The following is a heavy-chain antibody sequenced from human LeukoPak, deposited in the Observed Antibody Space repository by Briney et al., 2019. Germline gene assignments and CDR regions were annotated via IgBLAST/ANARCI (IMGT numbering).Heavy chain of an antibody. J-gene: IGHJ3*01. Sequence: GGSLRLSCAASGFTFSSYAMSWVRQAPGKGLEWVSAIDKSGGSTYYADSVKGRFTISRDNSKNTLYLQMSSLRAEDTAVYYCARACSGGNCYLAAFDFWGQGKMVPVSS. CDR1: GFTFSSYA. CDR2: IDKSGGST. D-gene: IGHD2-15*01. V-gene: IGHV3-23*01. CDR3: ARACSGGNCYLAAFDF.